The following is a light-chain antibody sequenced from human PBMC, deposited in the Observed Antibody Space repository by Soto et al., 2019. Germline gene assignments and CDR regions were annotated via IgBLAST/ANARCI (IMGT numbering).Light chain of an antibody. J-gene: IGKJ3*01. CDR2: DAS. V-gene: IGKV1-33*01. CDR3: QQYDTLSFT. CDR1: QDISNY. Sequence: DIPMTQSPSSLSASVGDRVTITCQASQDISNYLNWYQQKLGKAPKLLIYDASNLEPGVPSRFSGSGSGTEFIFTIISLQPEDIETYYCQQYDTLSFTFGPGTKVDIK.